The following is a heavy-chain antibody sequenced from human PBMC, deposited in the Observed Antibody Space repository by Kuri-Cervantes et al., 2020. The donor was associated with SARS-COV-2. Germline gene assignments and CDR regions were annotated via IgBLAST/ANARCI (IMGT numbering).Heavy chain of an antibody. D-gene: IGHD2-2*01. Sequence: ASVKVSCKAFGYTFTSYDINWVRQATGQGLEWMGWMNPNSGNTGYAQKFQGRVTITRNTSISTAYMELSSLRSEDTAVYYCAREGYCSSTSCSQGGPYAFDIWGQGTMVTVSS. V-gene: IGHV1-8*03. CDR1: GYTFTSYD. CDR2: MNPNSGNT. CDR3: AREGYCSSTSCSQGGPYAFDI. J-gene: IGHJ3*02.